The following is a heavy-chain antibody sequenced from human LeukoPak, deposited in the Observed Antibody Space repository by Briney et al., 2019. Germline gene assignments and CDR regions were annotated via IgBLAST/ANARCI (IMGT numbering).Heavy chain of an antibody. CDR1: GFTFSSYA. Sequence: GGSLRLSCAASGFTFSSYAMHWVRQAPGKGLEWVAVISYDGSNKYYADSVKGRFTISRDNSKNTLYLQMNSLRTEDTAVYYCARDPDSSSSHLDYWGQGTLVTVSS. D-gene: IGHD6-13*01. J-gene: IGHJ4*02. CDR2: ISYDGSNK. V-gene: IGHV3-30-3*01. CDR3: ARDPDSSSSHLDY.